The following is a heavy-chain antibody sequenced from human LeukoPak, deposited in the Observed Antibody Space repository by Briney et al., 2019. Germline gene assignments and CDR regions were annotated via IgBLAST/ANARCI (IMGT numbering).Heavy chain of an antibody. CDR2: ISAYNGNT. V-gene: IGHV1-18*01. J-gene: IGHJ1*01. D-gene: IGHD3-22*01. CDR3: ARAKGSSGYYPHTY. CDR1: GYTFTSYG. Sequence: ASVKVSCKASGYTFTSYGIGWVRQAPGQGLEWMGWISAYNGNTNYAQKLQGRVTMTTDTSTSTAYMELRSLRSDDTAVYYCARAKGSSGYYPHTYWGQGTLVTVSS.